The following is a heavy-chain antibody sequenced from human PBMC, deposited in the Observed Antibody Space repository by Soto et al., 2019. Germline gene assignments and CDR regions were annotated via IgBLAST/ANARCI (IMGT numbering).Heavy chain of an antibody. D-gene: IGHD3-10*01. J-gene: IGHJ6*02. V-gene: IGHV3-7*01. CDR1: GFTFSSYW. CDR3: ARDPSFDREGMDV. CDR2: IKQDGSEK. Sequence: GGSLRLSCAASGFTFSSYWMSWVRQAPGKGLEWVANIKQDGSEKYYVDSVKGRFTISRDNAKNSLYLQMNSLRAEDTAVHYCARDPSFDREGMDVWGQGTTVTVSS.